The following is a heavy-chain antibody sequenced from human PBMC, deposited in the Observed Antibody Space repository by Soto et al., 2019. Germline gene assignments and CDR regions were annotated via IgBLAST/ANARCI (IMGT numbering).Heavy chain of an antibody. CDR3: AKFFVAGTRRYFDS. D-gene: IGHD6-19*01. CDR1: GFIFSSYA. V-gene: IGHV3-23*01. Sequence: LRLSCSASGFIFSSYAMSWVRQAPGKGLEWVSAICASGDNAYYADSVKGRFTISRDRSKSLYLQMKSLRAEDTAIYYCAKFFVAGTRRYFDSWGQGTLVTVSS. CDR2: ICASGDNA. J-gene: IGHJ4*02.